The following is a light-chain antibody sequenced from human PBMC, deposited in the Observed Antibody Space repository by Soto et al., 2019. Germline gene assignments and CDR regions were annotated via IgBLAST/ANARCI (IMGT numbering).Light chain of an antibody. J-gene: IGKJ1*01. Sequence: RVMTQSPDTLSVSPGERATLSCRASETVRSNLAWYQQKPGQAPRLLIYAASTRATGIPARFIGNGSGTEFTLTISSLQSEDFAVYYCQQYGSSPRTFGQGTKVDIK. CDR1: ETVRSN. CDR2: AAS. V-gene: IGKV3D-15*01. CDR3: QQYGSSPRT.